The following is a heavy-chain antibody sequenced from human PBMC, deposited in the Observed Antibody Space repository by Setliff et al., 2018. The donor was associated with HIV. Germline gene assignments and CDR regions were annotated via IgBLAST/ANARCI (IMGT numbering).Heavy chain of an antibody. CDR1: GDSISGNYY. Sequence: SETLSLTCTVSGDSISGNYYWAWIRQPPGKGLEWIATVFSGGSSKYNPSLWSRVTISVDTSKNQFYLKMDSATAADTAFYYCARYGPASVIWFGYLDYWGPGMSVTVSS. D-gene: IGHD3-10*01. J-gene: IGHJ4*02. V-gene: IGHV4-39*01. CDR3: ARYGPASVIWFGYLDY. CDR2: VFSGGSS.